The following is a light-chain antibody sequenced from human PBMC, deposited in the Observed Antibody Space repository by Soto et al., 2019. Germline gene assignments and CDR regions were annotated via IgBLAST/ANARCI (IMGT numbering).Light chain of an antibody. Sequence: ESVLTQSPASLSLSPGERATLSCRASPSVSNSLAWYQHKPGQAPRLLIYGASTRATGIPARFSGSGSGTEFTLTISSLQSEDFAVYYCQQYSYWPRTFGQGTKVDIK. V-gene: IGKV3-15*01. CDR3: QQYSYWPRT. CDR1: PSVSNS. J-gene: IGKJ1*01. CDR2: GAS.